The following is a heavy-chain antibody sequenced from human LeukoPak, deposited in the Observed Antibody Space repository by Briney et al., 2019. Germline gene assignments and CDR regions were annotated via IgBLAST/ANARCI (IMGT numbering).Heavy chain of an antibody. CDR3: ASEGNWNDGNAFVI. J-gene: IGHJ3*02. V-gene: IGHV1-2*02. CDR1: GYTFTGHY. CDR2: INPNSGGT. Sequence: ASVKVSCKASGYTFTGHYMHWVRQAPGQGLEWMGWINPNSGGTNYAQKFQGRVTMTRDTSISTGYMELSRLTSDDTAVYYCASEGNWNDGNAFVIWGQGTMVTVSS. D-gene: IGHD1-1*01.